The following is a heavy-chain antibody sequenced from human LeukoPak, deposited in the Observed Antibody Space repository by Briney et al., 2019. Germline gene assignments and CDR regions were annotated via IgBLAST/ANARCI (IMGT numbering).Heavy chain of an antibody. CDR2: IFYSGST. D-gene: IGHD3-10*01. CDR1: SGSISTSNYY. J-gene: IGHJ3*02. Sequence: SETLSLTCAVSSGSISTSNYYWGWVRQPPGKALEWIGNIFYSGSTYYSPSLKSRVTISVDTSKNQFSLKLSSVTAADTAVYYCARHPVLLWFGEPGGAFDIWGQGTMVTVSS. CDR3: ARHPVLLWFGEPGGAFDI. V-gene: IGHV4-39*01.